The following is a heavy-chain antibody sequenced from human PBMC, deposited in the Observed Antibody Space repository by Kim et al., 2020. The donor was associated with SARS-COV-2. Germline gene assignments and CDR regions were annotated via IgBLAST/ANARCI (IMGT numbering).Heavy chain of an antibody. D-gene: IGHD6-19*01. Sequence: GGSLRLSCAASGFTFSSYAMSWVRQAPGKGLEWVSAISGSGGSTYYADSVKGRFTISRDNSKNTLYLPMNSLSAADTAVFYCAPKGGYSSGWYSIYYYGMDVWGQGTTVTVSS. CDR1: GFTFSSYA. V-gene: IGHV3-23*01. CDR3: APKGGYSSGWYSIYYYGMDV. J-gene: IGHJ6*02. CDR2: ISGSGGST.